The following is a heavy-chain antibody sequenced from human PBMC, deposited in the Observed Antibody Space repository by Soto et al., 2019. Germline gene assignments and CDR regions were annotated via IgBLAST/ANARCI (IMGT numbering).Heavy chain of an antibody. CDR3: ARVWGGAFDI. V-gene: IGHV4-59*01. D-gene: IGHD3-10*01. CDR1: GGSISSYY. CDR2: IYYSGRT. J-gene: IGHJ3*02. Sequence: QVQLQESGPGLVKPSETLSLTCTVSGGSISSYYWSCIRQPPGKGLEWIGYIYYSGRTNYNPSLKSRVTISVNTSKNQFSLELSSVTAADTAVYYCARVWGGAFDIWGQGKMVTVSS.